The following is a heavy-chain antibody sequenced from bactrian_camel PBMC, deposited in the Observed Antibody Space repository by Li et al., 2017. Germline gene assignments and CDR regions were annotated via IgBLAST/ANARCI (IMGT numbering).Heavy chain of an antibody. D-gene: IGHD2*01. CDR1: GYTRRSIC. Sequence: QLVESGGGSVQAGGSLVLSCAVSGYTRRSICMGWFRQAPGKEREKVAGIGSDGSTYYHDSVKGRFTISRQRDTEIAYLEMNSLKPEDTAMYTCAAAYTYVVVVTTRSSIIIGAREPRSPSP. V-gene: IGHV3S55*01. J-gene: IGHJ4*01. CDR2: IGSDGST. CDR3: AAAYTYVVVVTTRSSII.